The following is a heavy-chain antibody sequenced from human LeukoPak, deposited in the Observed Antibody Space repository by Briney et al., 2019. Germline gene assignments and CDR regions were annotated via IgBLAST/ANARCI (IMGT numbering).Heavy chain of an antibody. V-gene: IGHV3-48*04. CDR1: GFTFTYYT. CDR3: ATSIAAAGTLDY. D-gene: IGHD6-13*01. Sequence: PGGSLRLSCAAPGFTFTYYTMNWVRQAPGKGLEWVSYISSTSSTIHYADSVKGRFTISRDNAKNSLYLQMNSLRAEDTAVYYCATSIAAAGTLDYWGQGTLVTVSS. CDR2: ISSTSSTI. J-gene: IGHJ4*02.